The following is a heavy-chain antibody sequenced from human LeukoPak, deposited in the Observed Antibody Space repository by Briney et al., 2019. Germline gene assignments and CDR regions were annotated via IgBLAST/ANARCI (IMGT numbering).Heavy chain of an antibody. V-gene: IGHV4-61*02. CDR3: ATWWAATGTFGY. Sequence: SQTLSLTCTVSGGSIGSGSYYWRWIRQPAGKGLEWIGRIYTSGSTNYNPSLKSRVTISVDTSKNQFSLKLSSVTAADTAVYYCATWWAATGTFGYWGQGTLVTVSS. D-gene: IGHD1-14*01. J-gene: IGHJ4*02. CDR1: GGSIGSGSYY. CDR2: IYTSGST.